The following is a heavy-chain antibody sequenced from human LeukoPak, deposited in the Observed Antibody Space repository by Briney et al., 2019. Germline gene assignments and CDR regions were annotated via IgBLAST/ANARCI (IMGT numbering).Heavy chain of an antibody. V-gene: IGHV1-2*02. CDR2: INPNSGGT. CDR3: ARPGRYGSGTLGVIDY. CDR1: GYTFTGDY. J-gene: IGHJ4*02. D-gene: IGHD3-10*01. Sequence: GASVRVSCKASGYTFTGDYMYWVRQAPGQGVEWMGGINPNSGGTNYAQKFQGRVTMTRDTSISAAYMELSRLRFDDTAVYCCARPGRYGSGTLGVIDYWGQGTLVTVSS.